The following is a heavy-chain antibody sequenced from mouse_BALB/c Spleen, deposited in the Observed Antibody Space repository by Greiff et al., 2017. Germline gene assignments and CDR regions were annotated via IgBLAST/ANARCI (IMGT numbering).Heavy chain of an antibody. D-gene: IGHD2-4*01. CDR2: ISNGGGST. CDR3: ARHEGLRQEFAY. Sequence: DVMLVESGGGLVQPGGSLKLSCAASGFTFSSYTMSWVRQTPEKRLEWVAYISNGGGSTYYPDTVKGRFTISRDNAKNTLYLQMSSLKSEDTAMYYCARHEGLRQEFAYWGQGTLVTVSA. J-gene: IGHJ3*01. V-gene: IGHV5-12-2*01. CDR1: GFTFSSYT.